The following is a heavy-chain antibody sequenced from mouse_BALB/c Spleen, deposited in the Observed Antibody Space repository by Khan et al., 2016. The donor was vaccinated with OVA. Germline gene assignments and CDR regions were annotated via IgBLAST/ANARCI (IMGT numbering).Heavy chain of an antibody. CDR3: ARQPYYHYNIMDY. Sequence: VQLQESGPGLVAPSQSLSITCTISGFSLTNYGVHWVRQPPGKGLEWLVVIWSDGSTTYNSALKSRLTISKDNSKSQVFLKMKSLQTDDTAVYFCARQPYYHYNIMDYWGQGTSVTVSS. V-gene: IGHV2-6-1*01. D-gene: IGHD2-10*01. J-gene: IGHJ4*01. CDR1: GFSLTNYG. CDR2: IWSDGST.